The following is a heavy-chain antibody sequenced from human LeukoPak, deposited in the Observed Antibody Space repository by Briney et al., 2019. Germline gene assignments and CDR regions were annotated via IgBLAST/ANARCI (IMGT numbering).Heavy chain of an antibody. J-gene: IGHJ4*02. CDR1: GFTFSRSN. D-gene: IGHD3-22*01. Sequence: GGSLRLSCAASGFTFSRSNMNWVRQAPGKGLEWVSSITTSSSYIYYADSVKGRFTISRDNAKNSLYLQMDSLRGEDTAVYYCATGGVHYYDSSADYWGQGTPVTVSS. V-gene: IGHV3-21*01. CDR3: ATGGVHYYDSSADY. CDR2: ITTSSSYI.